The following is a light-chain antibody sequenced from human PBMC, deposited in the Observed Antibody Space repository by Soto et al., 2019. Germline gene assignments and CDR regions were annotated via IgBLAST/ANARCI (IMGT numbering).Light chain of an antibody. CDR1: QSTRY. CDR3: QHSNNSPV. Sequence: DIQMTQSPSPLSASVGDRVTITCRASQSTRYLSWYQQKPGKAPTLLIYTASSLQSGVPGRFSGSGSGTDFTLTISSFQPEDSATYYCQHSNNSPVFGQGTRLEIK. J-gene: IGKJ5*01. CDR2: TAS. V-gene: IGKV1-39*01.